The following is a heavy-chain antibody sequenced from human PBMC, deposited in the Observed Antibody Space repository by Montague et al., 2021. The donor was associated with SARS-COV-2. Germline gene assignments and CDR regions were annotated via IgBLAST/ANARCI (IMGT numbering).Heavy chain of an antibody. J-gene: IGHJ5*02. V-gene: IGHV4-61*02. CDR2: IYTSGST. CDR1: IGSISSGSYY. CDR3: ARDGYSSGWNGLHWFDP. D-gene: IGHD6-25*01. Sequence: TLSFTCTVSIGSISSGSYYWSWIRQPAGKGLEWIGRIYTSGSTNYXXXLKSRVTISVDTSKNQFSLKLSSVTAADTAVYYCARDGYSSGWNGLHWFDPWGQGTLVTVSS.